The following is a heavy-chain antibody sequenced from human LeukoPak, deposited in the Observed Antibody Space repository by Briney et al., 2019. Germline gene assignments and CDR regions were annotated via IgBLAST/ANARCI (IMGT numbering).Heavy chain of an antibody. CDR3: ARDRPGKYYFDS. J-gene: IGHJ4*02. CDR2: ISRSGSTT. Sequence: PGGSLRLSCVGSGFTFSADSMNWVRQAPDKGLEWISYISRSGSTTYYGDSVKGRSTISRDNAKNSVFLQLNSLRDEDTAVYFCARDRPGKYYFDSWGQGAPVIVSS. D-gene: IGHD1-14*01. V-gene: IGHV3-48*02. CDR1: GFTFSADS.